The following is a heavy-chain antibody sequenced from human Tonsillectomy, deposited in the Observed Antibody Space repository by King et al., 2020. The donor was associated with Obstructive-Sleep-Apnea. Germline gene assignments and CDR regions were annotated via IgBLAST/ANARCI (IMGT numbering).Heavy chain of an antibody. D-gene: IGHD1-26*01. J-gene: IGHJ4*02. CDR1: CFSISSGYY. CDR2: VYHSGST. Sequence: VQLQESGPGLVKPSETLSLTCTVSCFSISSGYYWVWIRQPPGKGLEWIGAVYHSGSTYYNPSLKSRVTISRDTSKNQISLKLSSVTAADTAVYYCARDRPSGSYSYWGQGTLVTVSS. V-gene: IGHV4-38-2*02. CDR3: ARDRPSGSYSY.